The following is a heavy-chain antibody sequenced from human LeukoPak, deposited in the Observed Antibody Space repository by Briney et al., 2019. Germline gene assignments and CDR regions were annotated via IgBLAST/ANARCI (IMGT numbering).Heavy chain of an antibody. V-gene: IGHV3-21*01. Sequence: PGGSLRLSCAASGFTFSSYSMNWVRQAPGKGLAWVSSISSSSSYIYYADSVKGRFTISRDNAKNSLYLQMNSLRAEDTAVYYCARASGITMVRGALDGWGQGTLVTVSS. J-gene: IGHJ4*02. CDR1: GFTFSSYS. CDR2: ISSSSSYI. CDR3: ARASGITMVRGALDG. D-gene: IGHD3-10*01.